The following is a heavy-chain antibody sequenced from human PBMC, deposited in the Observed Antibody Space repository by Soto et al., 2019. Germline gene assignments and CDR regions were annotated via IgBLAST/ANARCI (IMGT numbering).Heavy chain of an antibody. CDR1: GGTFSSYA. D-gene: IGHD2-15*01. V-gene: IGHV1-69*06. CDR3: ARDLYRYCSGGSCSNYGMDV. J-gene: IGHJ6*02. Sequence: ASVKVSCKASGGTFSSYAISGVRQAPGQGLEWMGGIIPIFGTANYAQKFQGRVTITADKSTSTAYMELSSLRSEDTAVYYCARDLYRYCSGGSCSNYGMDVWGQGTTVTVSS. CDR2: IIPIFGTA.